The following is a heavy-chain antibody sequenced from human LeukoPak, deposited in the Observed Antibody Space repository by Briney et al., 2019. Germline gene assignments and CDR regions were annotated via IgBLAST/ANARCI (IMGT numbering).Heavy chain of an antibody. CDR1: GFTVSDKY. CDR3: ARGGRYSNAAFDI. J-gene: IGHJ3*02. D-gene: IGHD5-18*01. V-gene: IGHV3-74*01. CDR2: INSNGSST. Sequence: PGGSLRLSCAASGFTVSDKYMSWVRQAPGKGLVWVSRINSNGSSTSYADSVKGRFTISRDNAKNTLYLQMNSLRAEDTAVYYCARGGRYSNAAFDIWGQGTMVTVSS.